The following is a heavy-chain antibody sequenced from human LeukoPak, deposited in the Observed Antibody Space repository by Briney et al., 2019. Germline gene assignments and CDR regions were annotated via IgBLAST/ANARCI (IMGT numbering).Heavy chain of an antibody. J-gene: IGHJ4*02. CDR3: ARDEGITKTFVD. Sequence: GASVKVSCKASGYTFTNYAMNWVRQAPGQGLEWMGWINTNTGNPTYAQGFTGRFFFSLDTSVSRAYLQISSLKAADTAVYYCARDEGITKTFVDWGQGTLVTISS. V-gene: IGHV7-4-1*02. D-gene: IGHD1-14*01. CDR1: GYTFTNYA. CDR2: INTNTGNP.